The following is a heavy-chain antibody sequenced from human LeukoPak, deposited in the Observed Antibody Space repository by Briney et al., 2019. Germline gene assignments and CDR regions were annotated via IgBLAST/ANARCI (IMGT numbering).Heavy chain of an antibody. D-gene: IGHD1-26*01. J-gene: IGHJ4*02. CDR2: INSDGRST. CDR1: GFTFSSYW. CDR3: ARDQGGATRIDY. Sequence: GGSLRLSCAASGFTFSSYWMHWVRQGPGKGLVWVSRINSDGRSTSYADSVKGRFTISRDNAKKTLYLQMNSLRVEETAVYYCARDQGGATRIDYWGQGTLVTVSS. V-gene: IGHV3-74*01.